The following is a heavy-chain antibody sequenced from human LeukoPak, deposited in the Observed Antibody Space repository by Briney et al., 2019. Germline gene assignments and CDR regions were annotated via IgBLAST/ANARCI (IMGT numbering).Heavy chain of an antibody. CDR1: GGSINTYY. V-gene: IGHV4-59*08. D-gene: IGHD5-18*01. CDR2: VRDNGES. CDR3: ARQPANTAAIDI. J-gene: IGHJ3*02. Sequence: MASETLSLTCTVSGGSINTYYWSWIRQPPGKGLEWIAYVRDNGESSYNPSLKSRVAISLDTANNQISLRLNFVTAADTAIYYCARQPANTAAIDIWGLGTMVAVSS.